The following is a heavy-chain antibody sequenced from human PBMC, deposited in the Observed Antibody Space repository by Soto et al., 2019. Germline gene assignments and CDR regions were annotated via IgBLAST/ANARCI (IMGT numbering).Heavy chain of an antibody. Sequence: GGSLRLSCVTSGFTFTKYSMNWVRQAPGKGLEWVSYISYSGETKYYADSLKGRYAISRDDAKNSVYLQMNSLRDEDTAFYYCVRGVVVVVGSTAENFDHWGQGNVGKVS. CDR2: ISYSGETK. D-gene: IGHD2-15*01. CDR3: VRGVVVVVGSTAENFDH. J-gene: IGHJ4*02. CDR1: GFTFTKYS. V-gene: IGHV3-48*02.